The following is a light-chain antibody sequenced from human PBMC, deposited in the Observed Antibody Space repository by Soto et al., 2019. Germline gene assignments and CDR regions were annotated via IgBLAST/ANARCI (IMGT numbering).Light chain of an antibody. Sequence: EIVLTQSPATLSLSPGERATLSCRASQSVSSYLAWYQQKPGQAPTLLIYDASNRATGIPARFSGSGSGTDFTLTISNLEPEDFAVYFCQQRSNWPITFGQGTRLEIK. V-gene: IGKV3-11*01. J-gene: IGKJ5*01. CDR3: QQRSNWPIT. CDR1: QSVSSY. CDR2: DAS.